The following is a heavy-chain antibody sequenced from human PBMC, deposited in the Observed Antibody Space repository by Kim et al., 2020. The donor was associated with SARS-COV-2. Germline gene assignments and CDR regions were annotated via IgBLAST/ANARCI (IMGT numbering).Heavy chain of an antibody. CDR2: VGYDGSYK. V-gene: IGHV3-30*02. CDR1: GFTFSRYA. CDR3: AKRGESGWFVSEY. D-gene: IGHD6-19*01. Sequence: GGSLRLSCAASGFTFSRYAMNWVRQAPGKGLEWVATVGYDGSYKYYADFVKGRFTVSRDNSKDTLYLQMDSLRVEDTAVYYCAKRGESGWFVSEYWGQGALVTVSS. J-gene: IGHJ4*02.